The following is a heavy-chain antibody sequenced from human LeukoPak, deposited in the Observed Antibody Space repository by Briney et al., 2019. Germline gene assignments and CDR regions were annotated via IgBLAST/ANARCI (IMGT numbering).Heavy chain of an antibody. CDR1: GYSFTSYW. D-gene: IGHD1-26*01. Sequence: GESLKISCKGSGYSFTSYWIGWVRQMPGKGLEWMGIIYPGDSDTRYSPSFQGQVTISADKSISTAYLQWSSLKASDTAMYYCARIDGSYRDYYYYMDVWGKGTTVTVSS. CDR2: IYPGDSDT. V-gene: IGHV5-51*01. J-gene: IGHJ6*03. CDR3: ARIDGSYRDYYYYMDV.